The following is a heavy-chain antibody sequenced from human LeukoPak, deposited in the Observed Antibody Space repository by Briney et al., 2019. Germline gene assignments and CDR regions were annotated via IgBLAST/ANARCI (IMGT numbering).Heavy chain of an antibody. Sequence: GASVKVSCKASGYTLTGYYMHWVRQAPGQGLEWMRWINPNSGGTNYAQKLQGRVTMTTDTSTSTAYMELRSLRSDDTAVYYCARAGSRQLVRWFDPWGQGTLVTVSS. V-gene: IGHV1-2*02. CDR2: INPNSGGT. J-gene: IGHJ5*02. CDR1: GYTLTGYY. D-gene: IGHD6-13*01. CDR3: ARAGSRQLVRWFDP.